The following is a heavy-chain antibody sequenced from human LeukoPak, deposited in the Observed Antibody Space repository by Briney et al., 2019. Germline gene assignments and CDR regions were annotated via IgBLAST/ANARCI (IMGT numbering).Heavy chain of an antibody. D-gene: IGHD6-6*01. CDR2: ISGSGGST. V-gene: IGHV3-23*01. CDR1: GFTFSSYA. J-gene: IGHJ6*03. Sequence: PGGSLRLSCAASGFTFSSYAMTWVRRAPGKGLEWVSAISGSGGSTYYADSVKGRFTISRDNSKNTLYLQMNSLRAEDTAVYYCAKSPREYYYYYMDVWGKGTTVTVSS. CDR3: AKSPREYYYYYMDV.